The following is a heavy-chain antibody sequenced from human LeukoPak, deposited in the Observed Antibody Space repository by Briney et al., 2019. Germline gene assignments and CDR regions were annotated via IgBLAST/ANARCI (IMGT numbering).Heavy chain of an antibody. V-gene: IGHV4-59*01. CDR3: ARDTVGAILMDV. J-gene: IGHJ6*03. Sequence: PSETLSLTCTVSGGSLSSYYWSWIRQPPGKGLEWIGYLYYSGSTNYNPSLTSRATISVDTSQNQFSLKLSSVTAADTAVYYCARDTVGAILMDVWGKGTTVTVSS. CDR1: GGSLSSYY. CDR2: LYYSGST. D-gene: IGHD1-26*01.